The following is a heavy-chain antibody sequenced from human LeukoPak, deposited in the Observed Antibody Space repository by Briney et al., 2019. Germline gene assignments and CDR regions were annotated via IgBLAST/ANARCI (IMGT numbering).Heavy chain of an antibody. CDR3: ARAGGYCSGGSCYRGYSWFDP. Sequence: GGSLRLSCAASGFTFSSSGMHWVRQAPGKGLEWVAVILYNGSNKYYADSVKGRFTISRDNSKNTLYLQMNSLRVEDTAVYYCARAGGYCSGGSCYRGYSWFDPWGQGTLVTVSS. CDR1: GFTFSSSG. D-gene: IGHD2-15*01. V-gene: IGHV3-33*01. CDR2: ILYNGSNK. J-gene: IGHJ5*02.